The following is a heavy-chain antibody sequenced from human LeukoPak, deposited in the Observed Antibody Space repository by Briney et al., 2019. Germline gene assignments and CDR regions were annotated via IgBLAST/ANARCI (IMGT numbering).Heavy chain of an antibody. Sequence: SGGSLRLSCAASGFTFSSYAMSWVRQAPGKGLEWVSDISGSGGSTYYADSVKGQFTISRDNAKDSLYLQMHSLRAEDTAVYYCARETYCISTSCQKGNAFDIWGQGTMVTVSS. CDR2: ISGSGGST. D-gene: IGHD2-2*01. CDR3: ARETYCISTSCQKGNAFDI. CDR1: GFTFSSYA. V-gene: IGHV3-23*01. J-gene: IGHJ3*02.